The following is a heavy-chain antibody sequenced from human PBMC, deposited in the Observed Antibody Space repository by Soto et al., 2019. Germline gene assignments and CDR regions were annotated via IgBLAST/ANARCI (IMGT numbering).Heavy chain of an antibody. CDR2: ISYDGSNK. D-gene: IGHD6-25*01. CDR3: AKDNNRAAPFDY. V-gene: IGHV3-30*18. J-gene: IGHJ4*02. CDR1: GFTFSSYG. Sequence: GGSLRLSCAASGFTFSSYGMHWVRQAPGKGLEWVAVISYDGSNKYYADSVKGRFTISRDNSKNTLYLQMNSLRAEDAAVYYCAKDNNRAAPFDYWGQGTLVTVSS.